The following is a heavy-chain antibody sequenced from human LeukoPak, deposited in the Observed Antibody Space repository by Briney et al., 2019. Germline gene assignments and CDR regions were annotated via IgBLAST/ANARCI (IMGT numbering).Heavy chain of an antibody. CDR3: ARDACTSTSCYFRSGYFDY. J-gene: IGHJ4*02. V-gene: IGHV1-46*01. CDR1: GYTFTSYY. D-gene: IGHD2-2*01. Sequence: ASVKVSCKASGYTFTSYYMHWVRQAPGQGLEWMGIINPSGGSTSYAQKFQGRVTMTRDTSTSTVYMELSSLRSEDTAVYYCARDACTSTSCYFRSGYFDYWGQGTLVTVSS. CDR2: INPSGGST.